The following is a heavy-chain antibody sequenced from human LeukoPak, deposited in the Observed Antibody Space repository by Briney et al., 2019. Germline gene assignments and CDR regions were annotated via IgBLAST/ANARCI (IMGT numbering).Heavy chain of an antibody. D-gene: IGHD6-19*01. J-gene: IGHJ4*02. Sequence: KPGGSLRLSCAASGFTFSSYSMNWVRQAPGKGLEWVSSISSSSSYIYYADSMKGRFTISRDNAKNSLYLQMNSLRAEDTAMYYCARVSSNPYSRGWYHLDYWGQGTLVTVSS. V-gene: IGHV3-21*01. CDR2: ISSSSSYI. CDR1: GFTFSSYS. CDR3: ARVSSNPYSRGWYHLDY.